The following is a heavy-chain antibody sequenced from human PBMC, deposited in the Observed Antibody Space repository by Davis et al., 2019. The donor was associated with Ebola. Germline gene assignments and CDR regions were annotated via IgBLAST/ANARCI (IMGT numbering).Heavy chain of an antibody. CDR2: IIPIFGTA. J-gene: IGHJ5*02. CDR3: ARGHFTGVTPLFDP. D-gene: IGHD3-3*02. CDR1: GGTFSSYA. V-gene: IGHV1-69*13. Sequence: AASVKVSCKASGGTFSSYAISWVRQAPGQGLEWMGGIIPIFGTANYAQKFQGRVAITADESTSTAYMELSSLRSEDTAVYYCARGHFTGVTPLFDPWGQGTLVTVSS.